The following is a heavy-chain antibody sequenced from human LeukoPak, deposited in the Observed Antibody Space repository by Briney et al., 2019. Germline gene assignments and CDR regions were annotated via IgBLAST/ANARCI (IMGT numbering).Heavy chain of an antibody. CDR3: ATEAFYSRSSLDN. CDR2: ISYDGSNE. Sequence: GGSLRLSCGASGFTFTYYGMHWVRQAPGKGLEWVAAISYDGSNEYYSDPVKGRFSISRDNSKNTLYLQVNRLRGEDTAVYYCATEAFYSRSSLDNWGQGTLVTVPS. V-gene: IGHV3-30*03. J-gene: IGHJ4*02. D-gene: IGHD6-6*01. CDR1: GFTFTYYG.